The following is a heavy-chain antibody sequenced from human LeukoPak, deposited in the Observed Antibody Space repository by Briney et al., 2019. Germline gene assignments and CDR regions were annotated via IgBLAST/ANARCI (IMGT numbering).Heavy chain of an antibody. CDR3: ARRTARRAFDI. CDR2: IYPGDSDT. V-gene: IGHV5-51*01. D-gene: IGHD1/OR15-1a*01. J-gene: IGHJ3*02. Sequence: GESLKICCKGSGYSFTSYWIGWVRQMPGKGLEWMGIIYPGDSDTRYSPSFQGQVTISADKSISTAYLQWSSLKASGTAMYYCARRTARRAFDIWGQGTMVTVSS. CDR1: GYSFTSYW.